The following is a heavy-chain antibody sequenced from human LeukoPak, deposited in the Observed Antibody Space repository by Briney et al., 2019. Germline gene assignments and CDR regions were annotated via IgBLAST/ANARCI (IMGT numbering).Heavy chain of an antibody. CDR3: ARDRGHSGYDLYDY. CDR2: INWNGGST. J-gene: IGHJ4*02. Sequence: GGSLRLSCVVSGFSLSNYAMSWVRQAPGKGLEWVSGINWNGGSTGYADSVKGRFTISRDTAKDSLYLQMNSLRAEDTAVYYCARDRGHSGYDLYDYWGQGTLVTVSS. CDR1: GFSLSNYA. V-gene: IGHV3-20*04. D-gene: IGHD5-12*01.